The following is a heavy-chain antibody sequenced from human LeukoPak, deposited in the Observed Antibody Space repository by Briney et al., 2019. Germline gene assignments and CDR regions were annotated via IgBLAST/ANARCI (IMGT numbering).Heavy chain of an antibody. V-gene: IGHV2-5*01. Sequence: SGPTLVNPTQTLTLTCTFSGFSLSTSGVGVGWIRQPPGKALEWLALIYWNDDKRYSPSLKSSLTITKDTSKNQVVLTMTTMDPVDTATYYCAHRPLWFGEFLFDYWGQGTLVTVSS. CDR3: AHRPLWFGEFLFDY. CDR1: GFSLSTSGVG. CDR2: IYWNDDK. D-gene: IGHD3-10*01. J-gene: IGHJ4*02.